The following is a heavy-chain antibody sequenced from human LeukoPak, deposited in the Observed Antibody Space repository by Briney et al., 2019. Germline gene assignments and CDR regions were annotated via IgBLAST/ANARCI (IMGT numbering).Heavy chain of an antibody. CDR3: ARSDSSGYLTLFDY. V-gene: IGHV1-18*01. CDR2: ISAYNGNT. D-gene: IGHD3-22*01. CDR1: GYTFISYG. Sequence: ASVKVSCKASGYTFISYGISWVRQAPGQGLEWMGWISAYNGNTNYAQKLQGRVTMTTDTSTSTAYMELRSLRSDDTAVYYCARSDSSGYLTLFDYWGQGTLVTVSS. J-gene: IGHJ4*02.